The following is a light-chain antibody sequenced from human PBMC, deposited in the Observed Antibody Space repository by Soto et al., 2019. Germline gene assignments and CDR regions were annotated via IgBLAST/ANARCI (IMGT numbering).Light chain of an antibody. CDR2: DVS. CDR3: HSYANICPRV. CDR1: SSDVGGYNY. J-gene: IGLJ2*01. Sequence: QSVLTQPASVSGSPGQSITISCTGTSSDVGGYNYVSWYQQHPGKAPKLMIYDVSNRPSGVSNRFSGSKSGNTASLTISGLQADDEAEYHCHSYANICPRVFGGGTKVTVL. V-gene: IGLV2-14*03.